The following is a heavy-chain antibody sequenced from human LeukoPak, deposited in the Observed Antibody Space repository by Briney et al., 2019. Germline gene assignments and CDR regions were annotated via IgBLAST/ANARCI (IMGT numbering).Heavy chain of an antibody. Sequence: GGSLRLSCAASGFTFSSYAMSWARQAPGKGLEWVSAISGSGGSTYYADSVKGRFTISRDNAKNSLYLQMNSLRAEDTAVYYCARDADYGPFDYWGQGTLVTVSS. J-gene: IGHJ4*02. CDR2: ISGSGGST. V-gene: IGHV3-23*01. D-gene: IGHD4-17*01. CDR1: GFTFSSYA. CDR3: ARDADYGPFDY.